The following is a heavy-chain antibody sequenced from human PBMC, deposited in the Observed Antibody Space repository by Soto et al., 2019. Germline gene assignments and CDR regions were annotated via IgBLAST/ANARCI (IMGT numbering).Heavy chain of an antibody. D-gene: IGHD3-22*01. J-gene: IGHJ4*02. CDR3: ARGYYDSSGYFRPTLYFDY. Sequence: PSETLSLTCTVSGGSISSYYWSWIRQPPGKGLEWIGYIYYSGSTNYNPSLKSRVTISVDTSKNQFSLKLSSVTAADTAVYYCARGYYDSSGYFRPTLYFDYWGQGTLVTAPQ. CDR1: GGSISSYY. V-gene: IGHV4-59*01. CDR2: IYYSGST.